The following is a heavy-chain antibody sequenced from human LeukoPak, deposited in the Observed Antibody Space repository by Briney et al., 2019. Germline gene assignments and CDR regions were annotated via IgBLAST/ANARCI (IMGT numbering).Heavy chain of an antibody. CDR1: GFTFSSYS. D-gene: IGHD1-26*01. V-gene: IGHV3-21*01. J-gene: IGHJ5*02. CDR2: ISSSSSYI. Sequence: GGSLRLSCAASGFTFSSYSMNWVRQAPGKGLEWVSSISSSSSYIYYADSVKGRFTISRDNAKNSLYLQMNSLRAEDTAVYYCAREGGSQNWFDAWGQGTLVTVSS. CDR3: AREGGSQNWFDA.